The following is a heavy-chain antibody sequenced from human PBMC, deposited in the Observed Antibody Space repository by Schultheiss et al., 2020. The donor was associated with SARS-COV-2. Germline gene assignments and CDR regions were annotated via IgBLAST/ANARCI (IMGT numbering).Heavy chain of an antibody. CDR3: ARGENYCSSTSCYSPFDY. Sequence: GGSLRLSCAASGFTFSSYEMNWVRQAPGKGLEWVSAISGSGGSTYYADSVKGRFTISRDNSKNTLYLQMNSLRAEDTAVYYCARGENYCSSTSCYSPFDYWGQGTLVTVSS. CDR2: ISGSGGST. CDR1: GFTFSSYE. D-gene: IGHD2-2*02. J-gene: IGHJ4*02. V-gene: IGHV3-23*01.